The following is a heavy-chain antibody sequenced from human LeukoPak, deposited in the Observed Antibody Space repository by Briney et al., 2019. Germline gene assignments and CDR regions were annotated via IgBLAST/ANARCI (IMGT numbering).Heavy chain of an antibody. D-gene: IGHD2-2*01. CDR2: ISYDGSNK. J-gene: IGHJ6*02. Sequence: GRSLTLSCAASGFTFSSYAMHWVRQAPGKGLEWVAVISYDGSNKYYADSVKGRFTISRDNSKNTLYLQMNSLSAEDTAVYYCARDNYCSRSGCYLDYYYYGMDFWVQGTKVSVSS. CDR3: ARDNYCSRSGCYLDYYYYGMDF. V-gene: IGHV3-30-3*01. CDR1: GFTFSSYA.